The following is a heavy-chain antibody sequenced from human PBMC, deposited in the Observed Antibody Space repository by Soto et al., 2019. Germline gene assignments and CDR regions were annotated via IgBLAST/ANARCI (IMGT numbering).Heavy chain of an antibody. CDR3: AKDREYDFWSGYPSGDAFDI. CDR1: GFTFSSYA. Sequence: GSLRLSCAASGFTFSSYAMSWVRQAPGKGLEWVSAISGSGGSTYYADSVKGRFTISRDNSKNTLYLQMNSLRAEDTAVYYCAKDREYDFWSGYPSGDAFDIWGQGTMVTVSS. CDR2: ISGSGGST. V-gene: IGHV3-23*01. J-gene: IGHJ3*02. D-gene: IGHD3-3*01.